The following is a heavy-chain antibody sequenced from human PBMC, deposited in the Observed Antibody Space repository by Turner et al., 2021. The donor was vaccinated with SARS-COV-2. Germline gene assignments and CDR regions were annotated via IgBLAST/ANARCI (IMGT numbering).Heavy chain of an antibody. V-gene: IGHV4-39*01. Sequence: QQQLQESGPGLVKPSETLSLTCTVSGGAISSSTYYWGWIRQPPGKGLEWIGNIYYSVCIYYNPSIKSRVTISVDTSKNQFSLKLSSVTSADTAIYYCARLMYTAMDYYCMDVWGQGTTVTVSS. CDR2: IYYSVCI. CDR3: ARLMYTAMDYYCMDV. D-gene: IGHD5-18*01. CDR1: GGAISSSTYY. J-gene: IGHJ6*02.